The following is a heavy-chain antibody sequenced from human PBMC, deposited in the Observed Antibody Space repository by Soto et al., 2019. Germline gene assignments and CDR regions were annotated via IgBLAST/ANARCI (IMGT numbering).Heavy chain of an antibody. J-gene: IGHJ6*02. CDR3: AREESGCSGGSCFYYYYGMDV. CDR1: GYTFTSYG. V-gene: IGHV1-18*01. Sequence: ASVEVSGKASGYTFTSYGISWVRQAPGQGLEWMGWISAYNGNTNYAQKLQGRVTMTTDTSTSTAYMELRSLRSDDTAVYYCAREESGCSGGSCFYYYYGMDVWGQGTTVTVSS. D-gene: IGHD2-15*01. CDR2: ISAYNGNT.